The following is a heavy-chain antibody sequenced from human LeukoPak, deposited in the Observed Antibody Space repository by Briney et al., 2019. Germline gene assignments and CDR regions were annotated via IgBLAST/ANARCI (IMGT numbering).Heavy chain of an antibody. CDR2: ISYDGSNK. CDR1: GYTFTSYY. CDR3: AKELRGYSYGLRNNWFDP. J-gene: IGHJ5*02. D-gene: IGHD5-18*01. Sequence: SCKTSGYTFTSYYMHWVRQAPGKGLEWVAVISYDGSNKYYADSVKGRFTISRDNSKNTLYLQMNSLRAEDTAVYYCAKELRGYSYGLRNNWFDPWGQGTLVTVSS. V-gene: IGHV3-30*18.